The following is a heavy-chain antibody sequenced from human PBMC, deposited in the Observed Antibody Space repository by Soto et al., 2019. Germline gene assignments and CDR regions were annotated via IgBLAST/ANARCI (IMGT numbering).Heavy chain of an antibody. CDR3: ARSVWNDVGAPYYFDY. V-gene: IGHV3-11*01. J-gene: IGHJ4*02. D-gene: IGHD1-1*01. CDR1: GFTFSDYY. CDR2: ISSSGSTI. Sequence: GGSLRLSCAASGFTFSDYYMSWIRQAPGKGLEWVSYISSSGSTIYYADSVKGRFTISRDNAKNSLYLQMNSLRAEDTAVYYCARSVWNDVGAPYYFDYWGQGTLVTVS.